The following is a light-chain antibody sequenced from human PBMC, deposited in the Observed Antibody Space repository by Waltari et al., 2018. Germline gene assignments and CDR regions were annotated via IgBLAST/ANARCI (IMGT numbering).Light chain of an antibody. Sequence: DVVLTQSPLSLPVTLGQPASISCRSSQSLLSSDGNTYFNWFQQRPGQSPRRLVYKVSNRDSGVPDRFSGSGSVTIFTLRISRVEAEDVGVYYCMQGTLRPWTFGQGTKVEIK. CDR2: KVS. CDR3: MQGTLRPWT. CDR1: QSLLSSDGNTY. J-gene: IGKJ1*01. V-gene: IGKV2-30*01.